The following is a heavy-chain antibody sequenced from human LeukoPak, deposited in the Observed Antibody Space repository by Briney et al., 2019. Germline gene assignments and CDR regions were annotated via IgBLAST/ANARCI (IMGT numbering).Heavy chain of an antibody. V-gene: IGHV4-59*01. J-gene: IGHJ4*02. CDR1: GGSISRYY. CDR3: ARLLWFGELLYEGYYFDY. CDR2: IYYGGNT. D-gene: IGHD3-10*01. Sequence: SETLSLTCTLSGGSISRYYWSWIRDPPGKGLEWIGYIYYGGNTNYNPSLKSRANISVDTSKNHFSLKLSSVTAADTAVYYCARLLWFGELLYEGYYFDYWGQGTLVTVSS.